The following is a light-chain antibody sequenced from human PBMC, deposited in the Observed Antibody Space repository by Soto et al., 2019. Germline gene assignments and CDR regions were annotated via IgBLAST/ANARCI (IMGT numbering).Light chain of an antibody. CDR2: RAS. Sequence: IQMTQSPSTLSASVGDRVTITCRASQTINSWLAWYQQRPGKAPKLLIYRASSLQSGVPSRFSGSGSGTEFTLTISSLQPDDFATYYCQQYNNYWTFGQGTKVEIK. CDR3: QQYNNYWT. V-gene: IGKV1-5*03. CDR1: QTINSW. J-gene: IGKJ1*01.